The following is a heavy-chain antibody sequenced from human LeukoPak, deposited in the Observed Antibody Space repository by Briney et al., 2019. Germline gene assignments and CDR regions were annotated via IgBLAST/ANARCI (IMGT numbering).Heavy chain of an antibody. CDR2: IYPSDGST. J-gene: IGHJ4*02. CDR3: ARDQEAFDY. Sequence: ASVTVSCKASGYSFTSNYIHWVRQAPGQGLEWMGMIYPSDGSTSYAQKFQGRVTVTRDTSTGTVHMELSGLRSEDTAVYYCARDQEAFDYWGQGTLVTVSS. CDR1: GYSFTSNY. V-gene: IGHV1-46*01.